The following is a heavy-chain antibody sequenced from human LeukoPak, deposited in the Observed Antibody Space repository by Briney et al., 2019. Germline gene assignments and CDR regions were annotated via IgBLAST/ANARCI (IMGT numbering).Heavy chain of an antibody. Sequence: PGGSLRLSCAASGFTFTNYAVHWVRQAPGKGLEWVSAISGSGGSTYYADSVKGRFTISRDNSKNTLYLQMNSLRAEDTAVYYCAKGRFLAYYYYMDVWGKGTTVTVSS. J-gene: IGHJ6*03. CDR1: GFTFTNYA. CDR3: AKGRFLAYYYYMDV. V-gene: IGHV3-23*01. D-gene: IGHD3-3*01. CDR2: ISGSGGST.